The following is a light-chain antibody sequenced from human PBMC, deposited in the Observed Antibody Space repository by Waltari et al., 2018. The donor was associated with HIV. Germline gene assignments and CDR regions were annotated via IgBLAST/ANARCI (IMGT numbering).Light chain of an antibody. V-gene: IGLV10-54*04. J-gene: IGLJ3*02. Sequence: QAGLTQPPSLSVGLGQTATLTCTGDSNNVDDQGAAWLQHHQGHPPKVLSRRKNNRSSGVSEKFSAFRAGKTSFLTITGLRPEDEADYFCSAWDNTLNGWVFGGGTQLTVL. CDR3: SAWDNTLNGWV. CDR2: RKN. CDR1: SNNVDDQG.